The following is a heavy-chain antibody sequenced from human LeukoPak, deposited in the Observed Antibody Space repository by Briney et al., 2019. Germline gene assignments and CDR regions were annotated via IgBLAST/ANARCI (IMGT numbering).Heavy chain of an antibody. CDR3: AKDLGNWGYFDY. D-gene: IGHD7-27*01. Sequence: GGSLRLSCAASGFIFSNYGMHWVRQAPGKGLEWVACIRYDGSDKYYADSVRGRFTISRDNSKNTLYLQMNSLRIEDTAVYYCAKDLGNWGYFDYWGQGALVTVSS. J-gene: IGHJ4*02. V-gene: IGHV3-30*02. CDR2: IRYDGSDK. CDR1: GFIFSNYG.